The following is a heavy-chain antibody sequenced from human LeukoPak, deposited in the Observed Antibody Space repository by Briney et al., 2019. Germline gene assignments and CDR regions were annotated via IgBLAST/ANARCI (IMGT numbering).Heavy chain of an antibody. CDR2: ISSSSSIR. V-gene: IGHV3-48*01. CDR1: GFTFSSYS. D-gene: IGHD3-3*01. Sequence: GGSLRLSCAASGFTFSSYSMNWVRQAPGKGLEWVLYISSSSSIRYYADSVKGRFTISRDNAKNSLYLQMNSLRADDTAVYYCARSARLMKGVVEVTALDDWGQGTLVTVSS. J-gene: IGHJ4*02. CDR3: ARSARLMKGVVEVTALDD.